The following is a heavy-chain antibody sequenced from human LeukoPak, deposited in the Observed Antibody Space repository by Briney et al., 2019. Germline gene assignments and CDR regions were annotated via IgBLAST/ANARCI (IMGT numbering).Heavy chain of an antibody. J-gene: IGHJ4*02. CDR3: ARKRAGDFWSGYYGIDY. Sequence: ASVKVSCKASGYTFNSYVISWVRQAPGQGREWMGWINTYNGNTNYAQKLQDRVTMTTDTTTSTAYMELRSLRSDDRAMYYCARKRAGDFWSGYYGIDYWGQGTLVTVSS. CDR2: INTYNGNT. D-gene: IGHD3-3*01. CDR1: GYTFNSYV. V-gene: IGHV1-18*01.